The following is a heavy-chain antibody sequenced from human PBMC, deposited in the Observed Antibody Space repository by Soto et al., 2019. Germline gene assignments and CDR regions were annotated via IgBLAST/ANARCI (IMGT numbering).Heavy chain of an antibody. Sequence: QVQLQESGPGLVKPSETLSLTCTVSGGSVSSGSYYWSWIRQPPGKGLEWIGYIYYSGSTNYNPSLKSRVTISVDTSKNQFSLKLSSVPAADTAVYYCARGFEGWYLGRYYCGMDVWGQGTTVTVSS. V-gene: IGHV4-61*01. CDR3: ARGFEGWYLGRYYCGMDV. J-gene: IGHJ6*02. CDR2: IYYSGST. CDR1: GGSVSSGSYY. D-gene: IGHD6-19*01.